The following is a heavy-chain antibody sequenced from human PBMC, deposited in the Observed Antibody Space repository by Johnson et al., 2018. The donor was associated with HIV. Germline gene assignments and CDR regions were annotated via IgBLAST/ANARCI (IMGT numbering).Heavy chain of an antibody. CDR1: GFTFSDYY. CDR3: AKSNPMIVVVDAFDI. Sequence: QVQVVESGGGLVKPGGSLRLSCAASGFTFSDYYMSWIRQAPGKGLEWVSYISNSGETVFYADSVKGRFTISRDNSKNTLSLQMNSLRAEDTAVYYCAKSNPMIVVVDAFDIWGQGTMVTVSS. D-gene: IGHD3-22*01. V-gene: IGHV3-11*01. CDR2: ISNSGETV. J-gene: IGHJ3*02.